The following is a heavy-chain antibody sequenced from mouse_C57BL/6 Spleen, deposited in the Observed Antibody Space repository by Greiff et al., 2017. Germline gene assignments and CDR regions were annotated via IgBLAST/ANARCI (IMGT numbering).Heavy chain of an antibody. J-gene: IGHJ2*01. CDR3: ATTSYDGYYYFDY. D-gene: IGHD2-3*01. Sequence: VQLKESGPGLVQPSQSLSITCTVSGFSLTSYGVHWVRQSPGKGLEWLGVIWRGGSTDYNAAFMSRLSITKDNSKSQVFFKMNSLQADDTAIYYCATTSYDGYYYFDYWGQGTTLTVSS. CDR2: IWRGGST. V-gene: IGHV2-5*01. CDR1: GFSLTSYG.